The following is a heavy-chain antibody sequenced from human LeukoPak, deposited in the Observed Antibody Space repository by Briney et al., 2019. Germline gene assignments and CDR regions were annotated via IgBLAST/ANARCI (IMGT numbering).Heavy chain of an antibody. CDR2: IYYSGST. Sequence: ETLSLTCTVSGGSISSYYWSWIRQPPGKGLEWIGYIYYSGSTNYNPSLKSRVTISVDTSKNQFSLKLSSVTAADSAVYYCARGDCGGDCYLGYNWFDPWGQGTLVTVSS. CDR1: GGSISSYY. V-gene: IGHV4-59*08. J-gene: IGHJ5*02. D-gene: IGHD2-21*02. CDR3: ARGDCGGDCYLGYNWFDP.